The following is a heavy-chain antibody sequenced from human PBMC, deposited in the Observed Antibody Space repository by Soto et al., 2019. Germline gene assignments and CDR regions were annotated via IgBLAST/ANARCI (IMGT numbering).Heavy chain of an antibody. Sequence: QVQLQQWGAGLLKPSETLSLNCAVTGGSLSGYYWSWILQPPGKGLEWIGEVKDGGHTNYSPSLRGRVTISSDTSNHQFSLRLNSVTAADTGVYYCARGQEGVVATHWDQGSLVTVSS. CDR2: VKDGGHT. J-gene: IGHJ4*02. D-gene: IGHD5-12*01. CDR3: ARGQEGVVATH. CDR1: GGSLSGYY. V-gene: IGHV4-34*01.